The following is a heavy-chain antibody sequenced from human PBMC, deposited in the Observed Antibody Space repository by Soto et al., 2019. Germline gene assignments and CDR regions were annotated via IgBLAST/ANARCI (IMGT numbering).Heavy chain of an antibody. Sequence: QVQLVQSGGEVKKPGASVKVSCKASGYTFTNYGISWVRQAPGQGLEWMGWINVYNGNTKYAQKVQGRVTMTTDTPRRTAYMELRSLRSDDTAVYYCARGVGSGSYYNQYNWFDPWGQGTLVTVSS. D-gene: IGHD3-10*01. J-gene: IGHJ5*02. CDR3: ARGVGSGSYYNQYNWFDP. CDR1: GYTFTNYG. V-gene: IGHV1-18*01. CDR2: INVYNGNT.